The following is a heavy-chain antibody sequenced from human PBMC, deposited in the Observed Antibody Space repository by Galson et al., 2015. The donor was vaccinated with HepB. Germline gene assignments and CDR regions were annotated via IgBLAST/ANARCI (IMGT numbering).Heavy chain of an antibody. J-gene: IGHJ4*02. D-gene: IGHD3-9*01. Sequence: QSGAEVKKPGESLRISCKGSGYSFTSYWISWVRQMPGKGLEWMGRIDPSDSYTNYSPSFQGHVTISADKSISTAYLQWSSLKASDTAIYYCARRFGYFDWLDYWGQGTLVTVSS. CDR3: ARRFGYFDWLDY. CDR1: GYSFTSYW. V-gene: IGHV5-10-1*01. CDR2: IDPSDSYT.